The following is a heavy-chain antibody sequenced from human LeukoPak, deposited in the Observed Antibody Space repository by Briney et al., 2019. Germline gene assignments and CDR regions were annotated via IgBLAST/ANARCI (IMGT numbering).Heavy chain of an antibody. CDR1: GYSISSASY. V-gene: IGHV4-38-2*01. Sequence: SETLSLTCAVSGYSISSASYWGRIRQPPGKGLEWIGNIYHSGSPYYNPSLKSRVTISVDTSKNQFSLKLSSVTAADTAVYYCARPISSQGYFGVVIDWGQGTLVTVSS. J-gene: IGHJ4*02. CDR3: ARPISSQGYFGVVID. CDR2: IYHSGSP. D-gene: IGHD3-3*01.